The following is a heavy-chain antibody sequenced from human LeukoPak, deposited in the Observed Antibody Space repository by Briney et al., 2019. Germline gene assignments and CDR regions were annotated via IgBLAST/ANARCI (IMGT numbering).Heavy chain of an antibody. Sequence: PSETLSLTCTLSGGSISSSSYYWGWIRQPPGKRLEWIGSIYYSGSTYYNPSLKSRVTISVDTSKNQFSLKLSSVTAADTAVYYCAEGYCSSTSCYGLSSSSYYFDYWGQGTLVTVSS. CDR3: AEGYCSSTSCYGLSSSSYYFDY. V-gene: IGHV4-39*01. J-gene: IGHJ4*02. CDR1: GGSISSSSYY. CDR2: IYYSGST. D-gene: IGHD2-2*01.